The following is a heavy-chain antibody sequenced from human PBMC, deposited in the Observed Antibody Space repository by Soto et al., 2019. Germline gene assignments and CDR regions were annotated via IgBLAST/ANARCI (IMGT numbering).Heavy chain of an antibody. Sequence: SETLSLTCTVSGGSISSYYWSWIRQPPGKGLEWIGYIYYSGSTNYNPSLKSRVTISVDTSKNQFSLKLSSVTAADTAVYYCARGLGELSDTAYGMDVWGQGTTVTVSS. J-gene: IGHJ6*02. CDR1: GGSISSYY. CDR3: ARGLGELSDTAYGMDV. V-gene: IGHV4-59*01. CDR2: IYYSGST. D-gene: IGHD3-16*02.